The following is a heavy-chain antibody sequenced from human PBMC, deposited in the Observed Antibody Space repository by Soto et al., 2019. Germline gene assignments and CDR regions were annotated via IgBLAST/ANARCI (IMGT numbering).Heavy chain of an antibody. V-gene: IGHV1-69*01. J-gene: IGHJ5*02. D-gene: IGHD2-15*01. CDR1: GGTFSSYA. Sequence: QVQLVQSGAEVKKPGSSVKVSCKASGGTFSSYAISWGRQAPGQGLEWMGGIIPIFGTANYAQKFQGRVTITADESTSTAYMELSSLRSEDTAVYYCARTRAIGGKATRGPNWFDPWGQGTLVTVSS. CDR2: IIPIFGTA. CDR3: ARTRAIGGKATRGPNWFDP.